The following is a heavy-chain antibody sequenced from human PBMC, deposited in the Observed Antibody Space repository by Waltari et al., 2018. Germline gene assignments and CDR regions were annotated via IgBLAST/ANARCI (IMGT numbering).Heavy chain of an antibody. CDR1: VASIRTHY. V-gene: IGHV4-59*08. Sequence: QVQLQESGPGLVNPSETLSLTCTVSVASIRTHYWSWIRQSPGKGLEWIGYSYYTGSTNYNPSLKSRVSISVDTSKNQFSLKLTSVTAADTAVYYCASDTVLGGFDIWGQGTMVTVSS. D-gene: IGHD2-15*01. CDR2: SYYTGST. CDR3: ASDTVLGGFDI. J-gene: IGHJ3*02.